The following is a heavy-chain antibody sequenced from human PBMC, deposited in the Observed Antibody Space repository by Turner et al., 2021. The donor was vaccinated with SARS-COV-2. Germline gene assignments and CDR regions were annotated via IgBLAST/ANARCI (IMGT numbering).Heavy chain of an antibody. Sequence: EVQLVESGGGLVQPGRSLRLSCAASGFTFDDYVMHWVRQAPGKGLEWVSGISWNSGRIGYADSVKGRFTISRDNAKNSLYLQMNSLRAEDTAVYYCARGDDFWSGYSNYGMDVWGQGTTVTVSS. CDR2: ISWNSGRI. CDR3: ARGDDFWSGYSNYGMDV. J-gene: IGHJ6*02. CDR1: GFTFDDYV. V-gene: IGHV3-9*01. D-gene: IGHD3-3*01.